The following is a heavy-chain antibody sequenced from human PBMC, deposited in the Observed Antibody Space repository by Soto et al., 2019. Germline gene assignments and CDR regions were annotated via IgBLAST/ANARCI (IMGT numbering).Heavy chain of an antibody. V-gene: IGHV4-30-4*01. CDR1: GGSISSGDYY. Sequence: QVQLQESGPGLVKPSQTLSLACTVSGGSISSGDYYWSWIRQPPGKGLEWIGYIYYSGSTYYNPSLKSRVTISVDTSKNQFSLKLSSVTAADTAVYYCARNDYGDQKPPFPDYWGQGTLVTVSS. CDR2: IYYSGST. D-gene: IGHD4-17*01. J-gene: IGHJ4*02. CDR3: ARNDYGDQKPPFPDY.